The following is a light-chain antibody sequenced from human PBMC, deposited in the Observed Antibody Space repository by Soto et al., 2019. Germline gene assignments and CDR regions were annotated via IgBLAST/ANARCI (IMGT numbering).Light chain of an antibody. Sequence: LVLTQSPGTLSLSPGERATLSCRASRSVTSNYLAWYQQRPGQGPRLLIYGASNKATGIPDRFSGSGSGTDFTITVSRLEPEDFAVYYCQNQDTFGQGTKLEIK. CDR2: GAS. CDR3: QNQDT. J-gene: IGKJ2*01. CDR1: RSVTSNY. V-gene: IGKV3-20*01.